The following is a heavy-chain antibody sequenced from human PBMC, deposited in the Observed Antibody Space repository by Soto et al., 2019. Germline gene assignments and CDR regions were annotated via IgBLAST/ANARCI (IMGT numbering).Heavy chain of an antibody. J-gene: IGHJ4*02. CDR1: GGTFSSYA. Sequence: SVKVSCKASGGTFSSYAISWVRQAPGQGLEWMGGIIPIFGTANYAQKFQGRVTITADESTSTAYMELSSLRSEDTAVYYCASGRDIAARKGYFDYWGQGTLVTVSS. CDR3: ASGRDIAARKGYFDY. D-gene: IGHD6-6*01. CDR2: IIPIFGTA. V-gene: IGHV1-69*13.